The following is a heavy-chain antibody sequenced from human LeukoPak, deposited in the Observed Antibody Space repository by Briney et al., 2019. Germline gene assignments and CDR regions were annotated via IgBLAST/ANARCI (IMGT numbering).Heavy chain of an antibody. CDR2: TYYRSKWYN. CDR3: ARDPGLGLSILTGYYSSWFDP. CDR1: GDSVSSNSAA. V-gene: IGHV6-1*01. Sequence: SQTLSLTCAISGDSVSSNSAAWNWIRQSPSRGLEWLGRTYYRSKWYNDYAVSVKSRITINPDTSKNQFSLQLNSVTPEDTAVYYCARDPGLGLSILTGYYSSWFDPWGQGTLVTVSS. D-gene: IGHD3-9*01. J-gene: IGHJ5*02.